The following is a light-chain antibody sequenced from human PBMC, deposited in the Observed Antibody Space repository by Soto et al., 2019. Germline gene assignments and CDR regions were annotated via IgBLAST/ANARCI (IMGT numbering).Light chain of an antibody. J-gene: IGKJ5*01. CDR2: DAS. V-gene: IGKV3-11*01. CDR1: QSVSSY. Sequence: VLTHSPATLSLSPGARATLSCRASQSVSSYLAWYQHKPGQAPRLLIFDASNRATGIPARFSGSGSGTDFTLTISSLEPEDFAVYYCQHRSIWPVSFGQGTRLEIK. CDR3: QHRSIWPVS.